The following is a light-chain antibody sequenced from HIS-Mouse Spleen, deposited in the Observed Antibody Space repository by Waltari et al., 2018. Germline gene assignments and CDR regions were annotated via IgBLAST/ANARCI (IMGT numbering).Light chain of an antibody. J-gene: IGKJ1*01. CDR3: QQLNSYPPT. CDR1: QGISRY. Sequence: DIQLTQSPSFLSASVGDRVTITCRASQGISRYLAWYQQKPGKAPKLLIYAASTLQSGVPSRISGSGAGTEVTITISSLQPEDFATYYCQQLNSYPPTFGQGTKVEIK. V-gene: IGKV1-9*01. CDR2: AAS.